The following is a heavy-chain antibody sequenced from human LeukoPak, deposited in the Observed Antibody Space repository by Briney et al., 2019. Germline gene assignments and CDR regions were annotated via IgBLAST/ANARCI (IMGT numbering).Heavy chain of an antibody. Sequence: SETLSLTCTVSGGSISNYYWNWIRQPPGKGLEWIGYIYYSGSTNYNPSLKSRVTISVDTSKNQFPLKLSSVTAADTAVYYCATVEGYCTSTSCYRAYFQHWGQGTLVTVSS. D-gene: IGHD2-2*02. CDR1: GGSISNYY. CDR2: IYYSGST. V-gene: IGHV4-59*01. CDR3: ATVEGYCTSTSCYRAYFQH. J-gene: IGHJ1*01.